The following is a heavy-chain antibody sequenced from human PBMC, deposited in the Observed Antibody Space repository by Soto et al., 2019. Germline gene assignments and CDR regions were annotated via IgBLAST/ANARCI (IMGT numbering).Heavy chain of an antibody. V-gene: IGHV5-10-1*01. D-gene: IGHD1-1*01. CDR1: GYKFISYW. CDR3: ERQEYRNYDYYGMDV. Sequence: GESLKISCKGSGYKFISYWITWVRQMPGKGLEWMGRVDPSDSYTSYSPSFQGHVIISADKSISTAYLQWSRLKASDTAMYYCERQEYRNYDYYGMDVWGQGTTVTVSS. J-gene: IGHJ6*02. CDR2: VDPSDSYT.